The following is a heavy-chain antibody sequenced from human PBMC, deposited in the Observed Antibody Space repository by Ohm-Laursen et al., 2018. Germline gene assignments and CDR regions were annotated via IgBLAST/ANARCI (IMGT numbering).Heavy chain of an antibody. D-gene: IGHD5-12*01. CDR1: GFTFDDYA. Sequence: SLRLSCAASGFTFDDYAVHWVRQAPGKGLEWVSGISWNSGSIGYADSVKGRFTISRDNAKNSPYLQMNSLRAEDTAVYYCVRGEGRGYSAYDSGSWGQGTLVTVSS. J-gene: IGHJ5*02. CDR3: VRGEGRGYSAYDSGS. V-gene: IGHV3-9*01. CDR2: ISWNSGSI.